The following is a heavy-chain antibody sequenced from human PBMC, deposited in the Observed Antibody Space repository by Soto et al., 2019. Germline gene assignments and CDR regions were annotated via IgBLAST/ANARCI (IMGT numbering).Heavy chain of an antibody. V-gene: IGHV5-10-1*01. CDR2: IDPSDSYT. Sequence: GESLKISCKGSGYSFATYWIYWVRQMPGKGLEWMGRIDPSDSYTNYSPSFRGHVTMSADKSVSTAYLQWSSLRASDTATYDCARRSYCNTSSCYSSYYYGMDVWGQGTTVTVSS. CDR1: GYSFATYW. CDR3: ARRSYCNTSSCYSSYYYGMDV. D-gene: IGHD2-2*01. J-gene: IGHJ6*02.